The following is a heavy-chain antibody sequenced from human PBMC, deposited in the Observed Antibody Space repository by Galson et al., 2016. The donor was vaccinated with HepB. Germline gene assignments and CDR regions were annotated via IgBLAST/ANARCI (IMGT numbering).Heavy chain of an antibody. D-gene: IGHD3-16*01. V-gene: IGHV3-23*01. CDR1: GFSFSNSG. CDR3: GKHGGFDY. J-gene: IGHJ4*02. CDR2: ITRSGDAT. Sequence: SLRLSCAASGFSFSNSGMSWVRQAPGRGLEWVSGITRSGDATRYADFVKGRFTISRDNSKNTLYLYMINLTAGDTAIYYCGKHGGFDYWGQGALVTVSS.